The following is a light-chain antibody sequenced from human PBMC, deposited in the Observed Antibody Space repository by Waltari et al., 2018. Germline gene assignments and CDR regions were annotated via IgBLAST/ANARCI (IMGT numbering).Light chain of an antibody. CDR3: CSYAGSGTYV. CDR2: EVI. V-gene: IGLV2-23*02. Sequence: QSALTQPASVSGTPGQSITISCTGTNSEVGNYNFVSWYQPHPGEAPKLMICEVIKRPSGVSNRFSGSKSGNTASLTISGLQAEDEADYYCCSYAGSGTYVFGTGTKVTVL. CDR1: NSEVGNYNF. J-gene: IGLJ1*01.